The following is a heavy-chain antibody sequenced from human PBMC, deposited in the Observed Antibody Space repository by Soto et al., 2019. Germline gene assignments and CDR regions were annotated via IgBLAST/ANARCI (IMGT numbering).Heavy chain of an antibody. J-gene: IGHJ6*02. CDR2: INPNSGGT. CDR3: ARDLYKGAPRDYYYYYGMDV. CDR1: GYTFTGYY. V-gene: IGHV1-2*04. Sequence: ASVKVSCKASGYTFTGYYMHWVRQAPGQGLEWMGWINPNSGGTNYAQKFQGWVTMTRDTSISTAYMELSRLRSDDTAVYYCARDLYKGAPRDYYYYYGMDVWGQGTTVTVSS. D-gene: IGHD1-20*01.